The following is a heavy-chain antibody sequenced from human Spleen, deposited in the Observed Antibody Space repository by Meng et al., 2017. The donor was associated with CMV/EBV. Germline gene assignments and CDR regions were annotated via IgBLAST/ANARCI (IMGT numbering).Heavy chain of an antibody. CDR3: ARATNLLITMVRGVRNYAFDI. D-gene: IGHD3-10*01. J-gene: IGHJ3*02. Sequence: GGSLRLSCAASGFTFGPYSMNWVRQAPGKGLEWVSSIGSSGTYTYYADSVKGRFTISRDNAKNSLYLQMNSLRAEDTAVYYCARATNLLITMVRGVRNYAFDIWGQGTMVTVSS. CDR1: GFTFGPYS. V-gene: IGHV3-21*01. CDR2: IGSSGTYT.